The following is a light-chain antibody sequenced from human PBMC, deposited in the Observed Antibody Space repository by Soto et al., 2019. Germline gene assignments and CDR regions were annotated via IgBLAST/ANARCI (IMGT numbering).Light chain of an antibody. J-gene: IGLJ3*02. CDR1: SSNIGSNT. Sequence: QSVLTQSSSASGTPGQRVTISCSGSSSNIGSNTVNWYQQLPGTAPKLLIYTNNQRPSGVPDRFSGSKSGTSASLAISGLQSEDEADYYCAAWDDSLNGWVFGGGTKVTVL. CDR3: AAWDDSLNGWV. CDR2: TNN. V-gene: IGLV1-44*01.